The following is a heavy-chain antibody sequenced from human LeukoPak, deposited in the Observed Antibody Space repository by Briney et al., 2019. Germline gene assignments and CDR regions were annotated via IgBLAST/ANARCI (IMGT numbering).Heavy chain of an antibody. D-gene: IGHD3-3*01. CDR1: GFTFSSYA. Sequence: GGSLRLSSAASGFTFSSYAMSWVRQAPGKGLEWVSAISGSGGSTYYADSVKGRFTISRDNSKNTLYLQMNSLRAEDTAVYYCAKRDDFWSGSPDYWGQGTLVTVSS. CDR3: AKRDDFWSGSPDY. J-gene: IGHJ4*02. V-gene: IGHV3-23*01. CDR2: ISGSGGST.